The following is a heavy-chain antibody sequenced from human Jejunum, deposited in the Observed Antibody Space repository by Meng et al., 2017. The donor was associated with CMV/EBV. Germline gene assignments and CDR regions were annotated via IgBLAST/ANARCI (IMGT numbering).Heavy chain of an antibody. Sequence: RLSCAASGFTFSDYWMHWVRQAPGKGLVCVSAIKTDGSDTRYADSVKGRFTISRDNAKNTLYLQMNSLRAEDTAVYYCARDFLHRGYWGQGSLVTVSS. J-gene: IGHJ4*02. V-gene: IGHV3-74*01. CDR3: ARDFLHRGY. CDR2: IKTDGSDT. CDR1: GFTFSDYW. D-gene: IGHD2/OR15-2a*01.